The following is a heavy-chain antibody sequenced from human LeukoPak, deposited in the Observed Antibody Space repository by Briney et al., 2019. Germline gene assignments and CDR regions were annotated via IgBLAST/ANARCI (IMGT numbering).Heavy chain of an antibody. CDR2: IWYDGSNK. CDR1: GFTFSSYG. J-gene: IGHJ4*02. D-gene: IGHD6-19*01. Sequence: PGGSLRLSCAASGFTFSSYGMHWVRQAPGKGLEWVSIIWYDGSNKYYADSVKGRFTISKDNSKNTLYLQMNSLRVEDTAIYYCARDPGHNGWYGDNWGQGTLVTVSS. CDR3: ARDPGHNGWYGDN. V-gene: IGHV3-33*01.